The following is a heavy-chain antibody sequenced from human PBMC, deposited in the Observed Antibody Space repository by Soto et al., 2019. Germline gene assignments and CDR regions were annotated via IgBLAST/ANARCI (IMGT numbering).Heavy chain of an antibody. CDR3: ARGLRDFDLRLPFGY. CDR1: GFTFKNYA. Sequence: QVQLVESGGGVVQPGRSLRLSCAASGFTFKNYAMHWVRQATGKGLEWVAVISYDGSIEFYADSVKGRFTISRDDFKNTLFLQMGSLRVDDTAVYYCARGLRDFDLRLPFGYWGQGTLVTVSS. V-gene: IGHV3-30-3*01. J-gene: IGHJ4*02. CDR2: ISYDGSIE. D-gene: IGHD3-9*01.